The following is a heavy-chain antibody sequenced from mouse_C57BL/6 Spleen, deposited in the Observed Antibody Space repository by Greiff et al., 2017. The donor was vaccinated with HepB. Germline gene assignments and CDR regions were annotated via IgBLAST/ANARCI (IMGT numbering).Heavy chain of an antibody. J-gene: IGHJ2*01. CDR1: GYTFTSYW. CDR3: ARSQLDY. V-gene: IGHV1-50*01. Sequence: VQLQQPGAELVKPGASVKLSCKASGYTFTSYWMQWVKQRPGQGLEWIGEIDPSDSYTNYNQKFKGKATLTVDTSSSTAYMQLSSLTSEDSAVYYCARSQLDYWGQGTTLPVSS. CDR2: IDPSDSYT.